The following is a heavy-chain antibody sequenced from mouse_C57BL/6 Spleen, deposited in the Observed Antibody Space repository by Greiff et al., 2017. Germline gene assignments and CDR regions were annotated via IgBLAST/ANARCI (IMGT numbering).Heavy chain of an antibody. Sequence: VQLQQSGAELVRPGTSVKVSCKASGYAFTNYLIEWVKQRPGQGLEWIGVINPGSGGTNYNEKFKGKATLTADKSSSTAYMQLSSLTSEDSAVYFCATDYYGSSFAYWGQGTLVTVSA. V-gene: IGHV1-54*01. CDR3: ATDYYGSSFAY. CDR1: GYAFTNYL. CDR2: INPGSGGT. D-gene: IGHD1-1*01. J-gene: IGHJ3*01.